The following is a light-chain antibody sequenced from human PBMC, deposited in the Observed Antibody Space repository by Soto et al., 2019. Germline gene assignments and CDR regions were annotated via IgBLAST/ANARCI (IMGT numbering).Light chain of an antibody. J-gene: IGKJ2*01. CDR2: GAS. Sequence: DIVLTHSPGPLSLSPGERATLSCRASQLVSSSYLAWYQKKPGQAPRLLIYGASTRATGVPDRFIGSGSGTDISLPISRMEPEDFAVYYCQQYGPSPMYTFGPGTKLEIK. CDR1: QLVSSSY. V-gene: IGKV3-20*01. CDR3: QQYGPSPMYT.